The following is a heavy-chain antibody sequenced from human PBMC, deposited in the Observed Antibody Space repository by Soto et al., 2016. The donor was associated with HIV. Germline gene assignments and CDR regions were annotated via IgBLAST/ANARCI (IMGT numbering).Heavy chain of an antibody. CDR2: INHSGST. D-gene: IGHD6-6*01. CDR1: GGSFSDYY. V-gene: IGHV4-34*02. CDR3: ARLVVSNIAARRYYYYYMDV. J-gene: IGHJ6*03. Sequence: QVQLEQWGAELLKPSETLSLTCAVYGGSFSDYYWSWIRQPPGKGLEWIGEINHSGSTDFNPSLRSRVAISVDTSKNQFSLKLTSVTAADTAVYYCARLVVSNIAARRYYYYYMDVWGQGVPRVTVSS.